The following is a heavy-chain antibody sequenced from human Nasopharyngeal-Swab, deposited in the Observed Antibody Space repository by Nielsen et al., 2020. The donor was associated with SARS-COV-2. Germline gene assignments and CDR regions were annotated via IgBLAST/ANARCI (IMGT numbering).Heavy chain of an antibody. D-gene: IGHD3-9*01. V-gene: IGHV1-2*06. Sequence: ALVKVSCKASGYTFTGYYMHWVRQAPGQGLEWMGRINPNSGGTNYAQKFQGRVTMTRDTSISTAYMELSRLRSDDTAVYYCARGDYDILTGYPLDYWGQGTLVTVSS. J-gene: IGHJ4*02. CDR3: ARGDYDILTGYPLDY. CDR2: INPNSGGT. CDR1: GYTFTGYY.